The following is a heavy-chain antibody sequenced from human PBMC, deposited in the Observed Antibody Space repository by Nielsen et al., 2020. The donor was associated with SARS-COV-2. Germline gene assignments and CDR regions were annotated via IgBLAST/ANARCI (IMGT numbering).Heavy chain of an antibody. D-gene: IGHD1-1*01. CDR1: GYDFTTSW. CDR2: IYPGDSNT. V-gene: IGHV5-51*01. CDR3: ARRDGHTNNWYFDL. Sequence: GESLKISCKVSGYDFTTSWIGWVRQMPGKGLEWMGIIYPGDSNTRYSTSFRGQVTFSADKSISTAYLQWSSLKASDTAMYYCARRDGHTNNWYFDLWGRGTLVTVSS. J-gene: IGHJ2*01.